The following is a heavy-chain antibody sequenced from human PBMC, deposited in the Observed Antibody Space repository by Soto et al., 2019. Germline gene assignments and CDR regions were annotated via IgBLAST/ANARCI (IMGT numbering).Heavy chain of an antibody. CDR1: GFTFDDHA. CDR3: AKAGNAYYYGAGSYGVFDY. V-gene: IGHV3-9*01. CDR2: ISWNSDTI. Sequence: EVQLVESGGGLVQPGRSLRLSCAASGFTFDDHAMHWVRQAPGMGLEWVSGISWNSDTIGYADSVKGRFTVSRDNAENSLYLQMNSLRAEDTALYYGAKAGNAYYYGAGSYGVFDYWGQGTLVTVSS. J-gene: IGHJ4*02. D-gene: IGHD3-10*01.